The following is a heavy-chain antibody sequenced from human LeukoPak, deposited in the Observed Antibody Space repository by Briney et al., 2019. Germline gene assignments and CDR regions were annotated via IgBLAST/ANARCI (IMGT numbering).Heavy chain of an antibody. V-gene: IGHV4-30-4*01. D-gene: IGHD6-13*01. CDR3: ARSVSSSWLLKY. CDR2: IYYSGSI. CDR1: GGSISSGDYY. Sequence: SQTLSLTCTVSGGSISSGDYYWSWIRQPPGKGLEWIGYIYYSGSIYYNPSLKSRVTISVDTSKNQFSLKLSSVTAADTAVYYCARSVSSSWLLKYWGQGTLVTVSS. J-gene: IGHJ4*02.